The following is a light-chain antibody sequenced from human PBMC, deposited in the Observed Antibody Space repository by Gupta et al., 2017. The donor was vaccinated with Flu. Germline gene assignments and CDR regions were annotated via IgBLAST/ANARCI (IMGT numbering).Light chain of an antibody. CDR1: SSNIGSNA. J-gene: IGLJ1*01. V-gene: IGLV1-44*01. CDR3: AAWDDSLNGHYV. Sequence: QSVLAQPPSASGTPGQRVTIACSGRSSNIGSNAVNWYLPVPGTAPKLLMYGNNQRPSGVPDRFSGSKSGTSASLAISVLQSEDDADYYCAAWDDSLNGHYVFGTGTKVTVL. CDR2: GNN.